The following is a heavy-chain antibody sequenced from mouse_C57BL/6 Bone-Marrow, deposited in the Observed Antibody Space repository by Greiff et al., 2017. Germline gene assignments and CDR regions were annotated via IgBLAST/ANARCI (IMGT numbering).Heavy chain of an antibody. CDR1: GYTFTSYG. J-gene: IGHJ2*01. CDR3: ARERLIYYFDY. D-gene: IGHD3-2*02. V-gene: IGHV1-81*01. CDR2: IYPRSGDT. Sequence: VQLQQSGAELARPGASVKLSCKASGYTFTSYGISWVKQRTGQGLEWIGEIYPRSGDTYYNEKFKGKATLTADKSSSTAYMELRSLTSEDSAVYFCARERLIYYFDYWGQGTTLTVSS.